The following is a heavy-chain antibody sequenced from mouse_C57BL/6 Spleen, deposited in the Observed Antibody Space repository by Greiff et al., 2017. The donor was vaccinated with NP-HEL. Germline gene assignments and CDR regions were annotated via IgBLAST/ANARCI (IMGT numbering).Heavy chain of an antibody. V-gene: IGHV14-1*01. CDR1: GFNIKDYY. D-gene: IGHD1-1*01. CDR2: IDPEDGDT. Sequence: EVQLKQSGAELVRPGASVKLSCTASGFNIKDYYMHWVKQRPEQGLEWIGRIDPEDGDTEYAPKFQGKATMTADTSSNTAYLQLSSLTSEDTAVYYCTSYYYGSSYWYFDVWGTGTTVTVSS. CDR3: TSYYYGSSYWYFDV. J-gene: IGHJ1*03.